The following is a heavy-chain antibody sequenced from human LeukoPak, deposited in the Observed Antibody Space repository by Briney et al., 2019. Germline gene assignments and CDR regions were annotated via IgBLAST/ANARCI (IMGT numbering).Heavy chain of an antibody. CDR2: IYYSGST. Sequence: SETLSLTCTVSGGSISSSSYYWGWIRQPPGKGLEWIGSIYYSGSTYYNPSLKSRVTISVDTSKNQFSLKLSSVTAADTAVYYCARLIAVADNVGWFDPWGQGTLVTVSS. J-gene: IGHJ5*02. D-gene: IGHD6-19*01. CDR3: ARLIAVADNVGWFDP. V-gene: IGHV4-39*07. CDR1: GGSISSSSYY.